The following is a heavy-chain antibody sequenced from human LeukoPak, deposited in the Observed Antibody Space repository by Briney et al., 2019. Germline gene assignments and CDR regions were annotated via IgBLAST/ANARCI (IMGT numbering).Heavy chain of an antibody. J-gene: IGHJ6*03. D-gene: IGHD3-3*01. CDR1: GGSISSGSYY. CDR2: IYYSGST. Sequence: PSQTLSLTCTVSGGSISSGSYYWSWIRQPPGKGLEWIGYIYYSGSTYYNPSLKSRVTISVDTSKDQFSLKLSSVTAADTAVYYCARAPITIFGVAYYMDVWGKGTTVTVSS. CDR3: ARAPITIFGVAYYMDV. V-gene: IGHV4-30-4*08.